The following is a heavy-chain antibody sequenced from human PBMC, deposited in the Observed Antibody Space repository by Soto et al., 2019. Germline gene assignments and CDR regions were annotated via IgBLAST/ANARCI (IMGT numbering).Heavy chain of an antibody. V-gene: IGHV4-39*07. Sequence: SETLSLTCTVSGGSVSGCDYYWGWVRQPPGKGLAWIGSICSSGSTYYNPSLKSRVTISVDTSKNQFSLKLSSVTAADTAVYYCARSGYSYGYAIFDYWGQGTLVTVSS. CDR2: ICSSGST. D-gene: IGHD5-18*01. CDR3: ARSGYSYGYAIFDY. J-gene: IGHJ4*02. CDR1: GGSVSGCDYY.